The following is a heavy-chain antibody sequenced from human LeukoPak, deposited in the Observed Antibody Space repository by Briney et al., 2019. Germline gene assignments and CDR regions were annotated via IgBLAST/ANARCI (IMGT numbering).Heavy chain of an antibody. Sequence: SETLSLTCTVSGGSISNGSYYWSWIRQPAGKGLEWIGRIYFSGSTNYNPSLRSRVTISVDTSKNQFSLKLSSVTAADTAVYYCAREYYDSGTYYDYHYYMDVWGKGTTVTISS. D-gene: IGHD3-10*01. V-gene: IGHV4-61*02. J-gene: IGHJ6*03. CDR3: AREYYDSGTYYDYHYYMDV. CDR2: IYFSGST. CDR1: GGSISNGSYY.